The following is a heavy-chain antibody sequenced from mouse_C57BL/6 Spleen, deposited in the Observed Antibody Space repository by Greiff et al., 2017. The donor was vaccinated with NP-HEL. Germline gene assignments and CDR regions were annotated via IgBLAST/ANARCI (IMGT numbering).Heavy chain of an antibody. CDR1: GFTFSDYY. CDR2: INYDGSST. J-gene: IGHJ1*03. CDR3: ARGAKITTVVAPYWYFDV. V-gene: IGHV5-16*01. D-gene: IGHD1-1*01. Sequence: EVQLVESEGGLVQPGSSMKLSCTASGFTFSDYYMAWVRQVPEKGLEWVANINYDGSSTYYLDSLKSRFIISRDNAKNILYLQMSSLKSEDTATYYCARGAKITTVVAPYWYFDVWGTGTTVTVSP.